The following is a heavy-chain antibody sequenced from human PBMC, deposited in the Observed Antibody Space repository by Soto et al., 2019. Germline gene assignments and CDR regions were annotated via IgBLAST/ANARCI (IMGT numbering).Heavy chain of an antibody. V-gene: IGHV1-24*01. CDR1: GYTLTELA. CDR2: FDPEDGET. Sequence: ASLKVSCKVSGYTLTELAMHWVRQAPGKGLEWMGGFDPEDGETIYAQKFQGRVTMTEDTSTDTAYMELSSLRSEDTAVYYCATENIAVAGLDYWGQGTLVTVSS. D-gene: IGHD6-19*01. J-gene: IGHJ4*02. CDR3: ATENIAVAGLDY.